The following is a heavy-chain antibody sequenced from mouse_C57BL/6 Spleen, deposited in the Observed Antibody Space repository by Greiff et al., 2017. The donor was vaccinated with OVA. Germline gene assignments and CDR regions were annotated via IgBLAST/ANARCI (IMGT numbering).Heavy chain of an antibody. Sequence: DVKLVESGGGLVQPGGSMKLSCAASGFTFSDAWMDWVRQSPEKGLEWVAEIRNKANNHATYYAESVKGRFTISRDDSKSSVYLQMNSLRAEDTGIDYCTRLFTTVVATDYWGQGTSVTVSS. CDR2: IRNKANNHAT. J-gene: IGHJ4*01. D-gene: IGHD1-1*01. CDR3: TRLFTTVVATDY. CDR1: GFTFSDAW. V-gene: IGHV6-6*01.